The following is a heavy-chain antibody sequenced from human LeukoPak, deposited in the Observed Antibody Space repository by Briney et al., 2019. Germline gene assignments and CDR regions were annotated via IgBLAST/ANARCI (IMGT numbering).Heavy chain of an antibody. V-gene: IGHV3-23*01. Sequence: GGSLRLSCAASGFSFSSYSMSWVRQAPGKGLEWVSGIDAAGVGSSRADSVQGRFIISRDNSRNTLYLQMNSLRAEDTAVYYCAKDLQKTSNDDYWGQGTLVTVSS. CDR2: IDAAGVGS. CDR1: GFSFSSYS. D-gene: IGHD1-1*01. CDR3: AKDLQKTSNDDY. J-gene: IGHJ4*02.